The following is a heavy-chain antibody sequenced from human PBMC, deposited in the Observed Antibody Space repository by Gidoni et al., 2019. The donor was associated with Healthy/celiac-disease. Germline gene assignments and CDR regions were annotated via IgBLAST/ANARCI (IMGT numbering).Heavy chain of an antibody. D-gene: IGHD3-22*01. CDR2: ISYDGSNK. V-gene: IGHV3-30*18. J-gene: IGHJ6*03. CDR3: AKDIVYYDSSGYLYYMDV. Sequence: QVQLVASGGGVVQPGRSLSLSCAAFGFPFSRYGMHWVRQAPGKGLEWVAVISYDGSNKYYADSVKGRFTISRDNSKNTLYLQMNSLRAEDTAVYYCAKDIVYYDSSGYLYYMDVWGKGTTVTVSS. CDR1: GFPFSRYG.